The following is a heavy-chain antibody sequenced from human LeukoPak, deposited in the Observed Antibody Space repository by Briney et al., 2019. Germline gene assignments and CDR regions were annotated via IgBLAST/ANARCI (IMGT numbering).Heavy chain of an antibody. CDR2: TSGSGGTT. J-gene: IGHJ4*02. CDR1: GFTFSSHA. V-gene: IGHV3-23*01. D-gene: IGHD6-13*01. CDR3: AKGYSSSQSFDY. Sequence: GGSLRLSCAASGFTFSSHAMSWVRQAPGKGLEWVSSTSGSGGTTYYADSVKGRFTISRDNSKNTLYLQMNSLRAEDTAVYYCAKGYSSSQSFDYWGQGTLVTVSS.